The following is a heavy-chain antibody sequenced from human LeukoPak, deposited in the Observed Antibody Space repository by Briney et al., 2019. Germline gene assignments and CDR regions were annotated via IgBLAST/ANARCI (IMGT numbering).Heavy chain of an antibody. CDR2: IYYSGNT. D-gene: IGHD1-26*01. V-gene: IGHV4-39*01. CDR1: GGSISTGSYY. CDR3: ARRASGSYYPFDY. Sequence: PSETLSLTCTVSGGSISTGSYYWGWTRQPPGKGLEWIGTIYYSGNTYCNPSLKSRVTMSVDTSKNQFSLKLNSVTAADTAVYYCARRASGSYYPFDYWGQGTLVTVSS. J-gene: IGHJ4*02.